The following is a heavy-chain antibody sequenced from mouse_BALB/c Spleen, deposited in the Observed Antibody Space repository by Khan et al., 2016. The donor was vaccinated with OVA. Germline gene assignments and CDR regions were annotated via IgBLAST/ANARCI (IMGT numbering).Heavy chain of an antibody. Sequence: VQLQQSGAELVRPGALVKLSCKASGFNIKDYYMHWVKQRPEQGLEWIGWIDPENGETVYDPKFQGKASITANTSSNTAYLQLSSLTSEDTAVXYVTSSGYSAWFAYWGQGTPVTVSA. CDR1: GFNIKDYY. CDR2: IDPENGET. V-gene: IGHV14-1*02. J-gene: IGHJ3*01. CDR3: TSSGYSAWFAY.